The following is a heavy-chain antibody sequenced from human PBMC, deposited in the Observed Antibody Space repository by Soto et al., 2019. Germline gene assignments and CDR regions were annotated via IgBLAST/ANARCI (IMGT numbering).Heavy chain of an antibody. CDR3: AADQRNSSSYYDFWSGHYYYGMDV. D-gene: IGHD3-3*01. CDR2: IVVGSGNT. V-gene: IGHV1-58*01. J-gene: IGHJ6*02. CDR1: GFTFTSSA. Sequence: SVKVSCKASGFTFTSSAVQWVRQARGQRLEWIGWIVVGSGNTNYAQKFQERVTITRDMSTSTAYMELSSLRSEDTAVYYCAADQRNSSSYYDFWSGHYYYGMDVWG.